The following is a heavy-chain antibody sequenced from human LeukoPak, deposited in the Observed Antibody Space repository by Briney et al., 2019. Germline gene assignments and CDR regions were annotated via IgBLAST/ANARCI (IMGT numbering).Heavy chain of an antibody. CDR1: GGTFSSYA. CDR3: ARPTNSYYYDSSGPHWGDALDI. V-gene: IGHV1-69*13. CDR2: IIPIFGTA. J-gene: IGHJ3*02. Sequence: ASVKVSCKASGGTFSSYAISWVRQAPGQGLEWMGGIIPIFGTANYAQKFQGRVTITADESTSTAYMELSSLRSEDTAVYYCARPTNSYYYDSSGPHWGDALDIWGQGTMVTVSS. D-gene: IGHD3-22*01.